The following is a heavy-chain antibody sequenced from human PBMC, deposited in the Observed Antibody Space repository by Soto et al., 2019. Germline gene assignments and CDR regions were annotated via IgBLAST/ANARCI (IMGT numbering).Heavy chain of an antibody. J-gene: IGHJ4*02. V-gene: IGHV4-31*03. CDR3: ARGNPIFDSSGLAFDY. CDR2: IYYDGRT. Sequence: QLHLQESGPGLVKPSQTLSLTCTVSGGSISSHSNYWSWIRQHPVKGLEWIGYIYYDGRTYFNPSLQSRLSMSVDTSENQFSLKLSSLTAADTAVYFCARGNPIFDSSGLAFDYWGPGTLVTVSS. CDR1: GGSISSHSNY. D-gene: IGHD3-22*01.